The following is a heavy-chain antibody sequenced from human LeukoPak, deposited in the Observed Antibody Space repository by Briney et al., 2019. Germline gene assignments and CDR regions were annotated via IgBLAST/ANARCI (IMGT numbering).Heavy chain of an antibody. J-gene: IGHJ6*02. CDR2: ISRNSASI. CDR1: GFTFDDYG. D-gene: IGHD6-19*01. Sequence: TGGSLRLSCAASGFTFDDYGFHWVRQTPGKGLEWVSGISRNSASIGYADSVKGRFTISRDNAKNSLYLQMGSLRTEDSALYYCTNGSPYHTGLDVWGQGTSVTVS. V-gene: IGHV3-9*01. CDR3: TNGSPYHTGLDV.